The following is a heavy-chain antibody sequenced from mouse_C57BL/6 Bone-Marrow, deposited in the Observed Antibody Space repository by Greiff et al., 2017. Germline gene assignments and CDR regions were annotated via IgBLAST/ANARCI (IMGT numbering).Heavy chain of an antibody. D-gene: IGHD2-2*01. V-gene: IGHV1-50*01. J-gene: IGHJ2*01. CDR3: ANGWLRRG. CDR2: IDPSDSNT. CDR1: GYTFTSYW. Sequence: QVQLQQPGAELVKPGASVKLSCKASGYTFTSYWMKWVKQRPGQGLEWIGMIDPSDSNTNYNQKFKGKATLTVDTSSRTAYMQLRSLTSEDSSADYCANGWLRRGWGQGTTLTVSS.